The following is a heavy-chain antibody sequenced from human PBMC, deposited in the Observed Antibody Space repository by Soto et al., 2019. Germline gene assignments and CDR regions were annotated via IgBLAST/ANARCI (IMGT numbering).Heavy chain of an antibody. CDR3: AKGRREVLANNWFDS. D-gene: IGHD3-3*02. CDR1: GFTFSSYS. Sequence: GGSLRLSCAASGFTFSSYSMNWVRQAPGKGLEWVSYISSSSSTIYYADSVKGRFTISRDNAKNSLYLQMNSLRAEDTAVYYCAKGRREVLANNWFDSWGQGTLVTVSS. J-gene: IGHJ5*01. V-gene: IGHV3-48*01. CDR2: ISSSSSTI.